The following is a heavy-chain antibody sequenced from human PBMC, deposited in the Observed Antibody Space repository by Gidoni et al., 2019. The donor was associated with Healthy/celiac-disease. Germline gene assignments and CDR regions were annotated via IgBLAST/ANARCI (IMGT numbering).Heavy chain of an antibody. J-gene: IGHJ4*02. CDR3: ARVVATTGDSSSWYGNTFDY. V-gene: IGHV4-61*01. CDR2: IYYSGST. Sequence: QVQLQESGPGLVKPSETLSLTCTVSGGSVSSGSYSWGWIRQPPGKGLEWIGYIYYSGSTNYNPSLKSRVTISVDTSKNQFSLKLSSVTAADTAVYYCARVVATTGDSSSWYGNTFDYWGQGTLVTVSS. CDR1: GGSVSSGSYS. D-gene: IGHD6-13*01.